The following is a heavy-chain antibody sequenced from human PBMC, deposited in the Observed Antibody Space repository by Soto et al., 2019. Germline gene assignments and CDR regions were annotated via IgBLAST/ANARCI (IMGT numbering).Heavy chain of an antibody. CDR3: GRGEVVPNWFGP. CDR2: IYHSGST. J-gene: IGHJ5*02. Sequence: SETLSLTCAVSGYSISSGYYWGWIRQPPGKGLEWIGSIYHSGSTYYNPSLKSRVTISVDTPKNQFSLKLSSVTAADTAVNYRGRGEVVPNWFGPWGQGTLGTVSS. D-gene: IGHD3-22*01. V-gene: IGHV4-38-2*01. CDR1: GYSISSGYY.